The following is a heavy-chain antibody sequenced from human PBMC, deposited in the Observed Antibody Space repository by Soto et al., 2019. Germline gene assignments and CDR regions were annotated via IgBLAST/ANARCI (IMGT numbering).Heavy chain of an antibody. D-gene: IGHD6-6*01. J-gene: IGHJ4*02. Sequence: ASVKVSCKTSGYTFTSYDINWVRQATGQGLEWMGWMNPNSGNTGYPQKFQGRVTMTRNTSISTAYMELSSLRSEDTAVYYCARSVYSSSSKIDYWGQGTLVTVS. CDR1: GYTFTSYD. CDR3: ARSVYSSSSKIDY. V-gene: IGHV1-8*01. CDR2: MNPNSGNT.